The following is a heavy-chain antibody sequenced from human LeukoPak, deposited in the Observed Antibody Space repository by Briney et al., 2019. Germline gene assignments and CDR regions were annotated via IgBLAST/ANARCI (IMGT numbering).Heavy chain of an antibody. CDR2: IKQDGSEK. CDR1: GFTFSSYW. Sequence: GGSLRLSCAASGFTFSSYWMSWVRQAPGKGLEWVANIKQDGSEKYYVDSVKGRFTISRDNAKNSLYLQMNSLRAEDTAVYYCARVDSSGWYSFRGYAFDIWGQGTMVTVSS. J-gene: IGHJ3*02. V-gene: IGHV3-7*01. D-gene: IGHD6-19*01. CDR3: ARVDSSGWYSFRGYAFDI.